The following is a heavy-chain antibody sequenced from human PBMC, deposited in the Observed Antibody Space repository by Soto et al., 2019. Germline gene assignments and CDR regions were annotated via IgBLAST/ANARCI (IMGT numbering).Heavy chain of an antibody. CDR2: ISTDRGDT. D-gene: IGHD2-15*01. Sequence: QVQLVQSGAEVKKPGASVKVSCKASGYSFTTHDIAWLRQAPGKGLEWVGGISTDRGDTIYPQNLQGRVTMTTDSSTSTVYMELKSLRSDDTAVHYCARDDLNRGGKYFDYWGQGTLVTVSS. CDR1: GYSFTTHD. CDR3: ARDDLNRGGKYFDY. V-gene: IGHV1-18*01. J-gene: IGHJ4*02.